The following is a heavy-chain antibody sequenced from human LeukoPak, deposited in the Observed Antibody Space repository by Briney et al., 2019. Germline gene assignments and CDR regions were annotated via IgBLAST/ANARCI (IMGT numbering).Heavy chain of an antibody. CDR1: GFTFSSYS. CDR2: ISSSSSTI. CDR3: ATEGSDYWFDP. Sequence: QPGGSLRLSCAASGFTFSSYSMNWVRQAPGKGLEWVSYISSSSSTIYYADSVKGRFTISRDNAKNSLYLQMNSLRAEDTAVYYCATEGSDYWFDPWGQGALVTVSS. D-gene: IGHD1-26*01. V-gene: IGHV3-48*01. J-gene: IGHJ5*02.